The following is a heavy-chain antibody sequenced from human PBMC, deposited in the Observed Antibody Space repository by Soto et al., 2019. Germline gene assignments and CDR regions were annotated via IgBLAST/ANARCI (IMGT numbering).Heavy chain of an antibody. CDR2: ISSSGSTI. CDR3: ARDLDEDIVVVPAANAFDI. CDR1: GFTFSDYY. J-gene: IGHJ3*02. V-gene: IGHV3-11*01. D-gene: IGHD2-2*01. Sequence: GGSLRLSCAASGFTFSDYYMSWIRQAPGKGLEWVSYISSSGSTIYYADSVKGRFTISRDNAKNSLYLQMNSLRAEDTAVYYCARDLDEDIVVVPAANAFDIWGQGTMVTVS.